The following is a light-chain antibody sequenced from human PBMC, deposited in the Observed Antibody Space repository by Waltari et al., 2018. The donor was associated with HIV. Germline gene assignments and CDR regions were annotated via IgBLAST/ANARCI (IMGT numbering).Light chain of an antibody. V-gene: IGLV1-44*01. Sequence: QSVLTLPTSPYGTPGQRVTISWSGRISHLGGTPDNWYQSPQGTAPKLPIYRKDQRPSGVPDRISASKAGTSASLGISGLQSEDEADYYCAAWDDSANGPVFGGGTKLSVL. CDR2: RKD. J-gene: IGLJ3*02. CDR3: AAWDDSANGPV. CDR1: ISHLGGTP.